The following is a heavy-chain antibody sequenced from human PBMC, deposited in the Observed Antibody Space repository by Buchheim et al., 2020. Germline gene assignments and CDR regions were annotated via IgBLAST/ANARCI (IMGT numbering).Heavy chain of an antibody. CDR1: GFTFSSYG. CDR3: AKDGSSLPNYGMDV. D-gene: IGHD1-26*01. J-gene: IGHJ6*02. V-gene: IGHV3-30*18. CDR2: ISYDGSNK. Sequence: QVQLVESGGGVVQPGRSLRLSCAASGFTFSSYGMHWVRQAPGKGLEWVAVISYDGSNKYYADSVKGRFTISRDNSKNTLYLQMNSLRAEDTAVYYCAKDGSSLPNYGMDVWGQGTT.